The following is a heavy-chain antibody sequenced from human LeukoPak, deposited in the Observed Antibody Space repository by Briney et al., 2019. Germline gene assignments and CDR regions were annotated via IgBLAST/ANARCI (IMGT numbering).Heavy chain of an antibody. Sequence: GGSLRLSCTASGFTFSHYAMYWVRQAPGKGLEWVALISYDGSVQYYADSVKGRFTISRDSPKNTLYLQMNSLRPEDTAVYYCARERTGFYAEYWGQGTLVTVSS. CDR3: ARERTGFYAEY. CDR1: GFTFSHYA. D-gene: IGHD3/OR15-3a*01. J-gene: IGHJ4*02. V-gene: IGHV3-30*04. CDR2: ISYDGSVQ.